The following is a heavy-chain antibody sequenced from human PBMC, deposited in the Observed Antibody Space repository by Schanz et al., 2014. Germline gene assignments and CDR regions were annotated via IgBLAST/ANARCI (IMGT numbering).Heavy chain of an antibody. D-gene: IGHD5-18*01. J-gene: IGHJ4*02. CDR1: GFTFSAYY. V-gene: IGHV3-23*04. CDR3: AKDAENTAMITDYFDY. CDR2: ISGSGGST. Sequence: EVQLVESGGGLVQPGGSLRLSCAASGFTFSAYYMDWVRQAPGKGLEWVSAISGSGGSTYYADSVKGRFTISRDNSKNTLYLQMNSLRPEDTAVYYCAKDAENTAMITDYFDYWGQGTLVTVSS.